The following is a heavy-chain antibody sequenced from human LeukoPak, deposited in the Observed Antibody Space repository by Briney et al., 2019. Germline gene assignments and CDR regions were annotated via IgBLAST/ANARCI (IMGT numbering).Heavy chain of an antibody. CDR3: AKDLSLGFGESYYYYYGMDV. J-gene: IGHJ6*02. V-gene: IGHV3-30*18. CDR1: GFTFSSYG. Sequence: PGGSLRLSCAASGFTFSSYGMHWVRQAPGKGLEWVAVISYDGSNKYYADSVKGRFTISGDNSKNTLYLQMNSLRAEDTAVYYCAKDLSLGFGESYYYYYGMDVWGQGTTVTVSS. D-gene: IGHD3-10*01. CDR2: ISYDGSNK.